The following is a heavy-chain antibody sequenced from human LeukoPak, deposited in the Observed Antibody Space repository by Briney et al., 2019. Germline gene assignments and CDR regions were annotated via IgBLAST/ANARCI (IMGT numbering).Heavy chain of an antibody. CDR3: ARTEESGYNSGYFGYYYYIDV. J-gene: IGHJ6*03. V-gene: IGHV4-34*01. CDR2: INHSGST. D-gene: IGHD5-18*01. Sequence: PSETLSLTCAVYGGSFSGYYWSWIRQPPGKGLEWIGEINHSGSTNYNPSLKSRVTISVDTSKNQVSLKLTSVTAADTAVYYCARTEESGYNSGYFGYYYYIDVWGKGTTVTVSS. CDR1: GGSFSGYY.